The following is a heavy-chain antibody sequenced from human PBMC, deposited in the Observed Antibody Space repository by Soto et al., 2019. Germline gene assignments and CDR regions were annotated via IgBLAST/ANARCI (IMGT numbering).Heavy chain of an antibody. J-gene: IGHJ4*02. V-gene: IGHV4-38-2*02. CDR1: GYSISSAYY. CDR2: IYSGTT. Sequence: SETLSLTCAVSGYSISSAYYWGWIRQSPGKGLEWIGSIYSGTTYYNPSLKSRVTISVDTSKNQFSLKLSSVTAADTAVYYCVREGGYDSSTIYWGQGTLVTVSS. D-gene: IGHD5-12*01. CDR3: VREGGYDSSTIY.